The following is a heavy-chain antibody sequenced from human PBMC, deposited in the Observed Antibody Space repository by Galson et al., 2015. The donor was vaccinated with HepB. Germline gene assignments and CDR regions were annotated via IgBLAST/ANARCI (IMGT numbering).Heavy chain of an antibody. CDR2: ISYDGSIK. CDR1: GFTFSSYA. D-gene: IGHD6-13*01. V-gene: IGHV3-30*09. J-gene: IGHJ4*02. Sequence: SLRLSCAASGFTFSSYAMHWVRQAPGKGLEWVAVISYDGSIKYYADSVKGRFAISRDNSKNTLYLQMNSLRAEDTAVYYCARESSSWGGFDYWGQGTLVTVSS. CDR3: ARESSSWGGFDY.